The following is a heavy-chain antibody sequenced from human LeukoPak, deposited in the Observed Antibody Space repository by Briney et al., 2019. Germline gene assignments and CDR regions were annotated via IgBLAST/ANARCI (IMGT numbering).Heavy chain of an antibody. D-gene: IGHD6-19*01. J-gene: IGHJ5*02. Sequence: ASVKVSYKASGYTFTGYYLHWVRQAPGKGVEWMGWINPNSGGTHYAQKFQGGVTMTRDTSISPAYMELSRLRSDDTAVDYCARADSSVLDPWGQGTLVTVSS. CDR2: INPNSGGT. V-gene: IGHV1-2*02. CDR3: ARADSSVLDP. CDR1: GYTFTGYY.